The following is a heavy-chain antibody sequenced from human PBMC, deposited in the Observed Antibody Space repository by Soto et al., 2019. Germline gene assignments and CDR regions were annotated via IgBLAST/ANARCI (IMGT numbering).Heavy chain of an antibody. CDR2: IFYSGST. J-gene: IGHJ4*02. CDR3: ARLRSMAAAGTLDY. CDR1: GGSVSSGSYC. Sequence: SETLSLTCTVSGGSVSSGSYCWSWIRQPPGKGLEWIGYIFYSGSTNYNPSLKSRVNMSVATSKNQFSLKLTSVTAADTAVYYCARLRSMAAAGTLDYWGQGALVTVSS. D-gene: IGHD6-13*01. V-gene: IGHV4-61*01.